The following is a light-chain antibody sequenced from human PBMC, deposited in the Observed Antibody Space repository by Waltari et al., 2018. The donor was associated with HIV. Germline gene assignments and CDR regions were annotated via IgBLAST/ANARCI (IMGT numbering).Light chain of an antibody. CDR1: SSDVGGYNY. CDR2: EVS. V-gene: IGLV2-14*01. CDR3: SSYTSSSTLVV. J-gene: IGLJ2*01. Sequence: QSALTQPASVSGSPGQSITISCTGTSSDVGGYNYVSWYQQHPGKAPKLMIYEVSKRPSGVSNRVAGSKSGNTASLTISGLQAEDDADYYCSSYTSSSTLVVFGGVTKLTVL.